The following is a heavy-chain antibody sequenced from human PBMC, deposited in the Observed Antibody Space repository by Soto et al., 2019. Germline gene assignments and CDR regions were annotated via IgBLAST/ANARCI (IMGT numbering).Heavy chain of an antibody. D-gene: IGHD2-2*01. CDR1: GGTFSSYA. J-gene: IGHJ4*02. Sequence: SVKVSCKVSGGTFSSYAISWVRQAPGQGLEWMGGIIPIFGTANYAQKFQGRVTITADESTSTAYMELSSLRSEDTAVYYCARLYCSSTSCPVQEQQLTPRDYWGQGTLVTVSS. CDR3: ARLYCSSTSCPVQEQQLTPRDY. CDR2: IIPIFGTA. V-gene: IGHV1-69*13.